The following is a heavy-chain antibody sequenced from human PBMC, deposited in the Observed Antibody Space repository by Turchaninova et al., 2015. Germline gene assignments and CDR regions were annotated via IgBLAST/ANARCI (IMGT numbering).Heavy chain of an antibody. D-gene: IGHD2-2*01. V-gene: IGHV7-4-1*02. J-gene: IGHJ3*02. Sequence: GYTFNSYNINWMRQTPGQGLEWMGWIKTNNGNPTYGQCFTGRFVFSLDAYVSTTYLQISSLKAEDTGVYYCARKKYCDSTSCYGAFDIWGQGTMVTISS. CDR3: ARKKYCDSTSCYGAFDI. CDR1: GYTFNSYN. CDR2: IKTNNGNP.